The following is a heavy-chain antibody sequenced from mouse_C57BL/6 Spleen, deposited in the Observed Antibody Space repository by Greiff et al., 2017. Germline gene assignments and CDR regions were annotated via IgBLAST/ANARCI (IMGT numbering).Heavy chain of an antibody. Sequence: VQLQQSGPELVKPGASVKISCKASGYTFTDYYMNWVHQTHGKGLEWIGDINPNNGGTSYTQTFTGTATLTVDKSYITAYMELRSLTSEDCAVYDCAREKYYGSPASYFDVWGTGTTVTVSS. D-gene: IGHD1-1*01. J-gene: IGHJ1*03. CDR2: INPNNGGT. CDR1: GYTFTDYY. V-gene: IGHV1-26*01. CDR3: AREKYYGSPASYFDV.